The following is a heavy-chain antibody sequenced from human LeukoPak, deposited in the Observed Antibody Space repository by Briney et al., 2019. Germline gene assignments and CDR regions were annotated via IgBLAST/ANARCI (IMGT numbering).Heavy chain of an antibody. CDR2: IYHSGST. CDR1: GGSISSGGYS. Sequence: SETLSLTCAVSGGSISSGGYSWSWTRQPPGKGLEWIGYIYHSGSTYYNPSLKSRVTISVDRSKNQFSLKLSSVTAADTAVYYCARVRTGYSSYWYFDLWGRGTLVTVSS. CDR3: ARVRTGYSSYWYFDL. J-gene: IGHJ2*01. V-gene: IGHV4-30-2*01. D-gene: IGHD4-11*01.